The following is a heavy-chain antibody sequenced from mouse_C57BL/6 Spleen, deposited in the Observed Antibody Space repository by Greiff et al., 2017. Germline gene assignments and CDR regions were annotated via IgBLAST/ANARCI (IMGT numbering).Heavy chain of an antibody. Sequence: VQLQQPGAELVMPGASVKLSCKASGYTFTSYWMHWVKQRPGQGLEWIGEIDPSDSYTNYNQKLKGKSTLTVDKSASTAYMQLSSLTSEDSAVYYGARGDYYGSSYWYFDVWGTGTTVTVSS. CDR2: IDPSDSYT. J-gene: IGHJ1*03. CDR3: ARGDYYGSSYWYFDV. D-gene: IGHD1-1*01. CDR1: GYTFTSYW. V-gene: IGHV1-69*01.